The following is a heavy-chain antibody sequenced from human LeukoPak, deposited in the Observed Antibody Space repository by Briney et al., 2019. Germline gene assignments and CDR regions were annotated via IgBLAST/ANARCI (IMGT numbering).Heavy chain of an antibody. Sequence: ASVKVSCKASGYTFTGYYIHWVRQAPGQGLEWMGWINPNSGVTHYAQKFQGRVTMTRDTSISTAYMELSRLRSDDTAVYYCARTPRTVTTRVFDYWGQGTLVTVSS. CDR2: INPNSGVT. CDR3: ARTPRTVTTRVFDY. CDR1: GYTFTGYY. V-gene: IGHV1-2*02. J-gene: IGHJ4*02. D-gene: IGHD4-17*01.